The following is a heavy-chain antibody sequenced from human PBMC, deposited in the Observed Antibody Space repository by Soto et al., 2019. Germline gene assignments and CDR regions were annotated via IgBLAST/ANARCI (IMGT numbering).Heavy chain of an antibody. V-gene: IGHV4-39*01. CDR2: IYYSGST. CDR3: ARPRYGSGSYYY. CDR1: GGSIISSSYY. Sequence: PSETLSLTCTVSGGSIISSSYYWGWIRQPPGKGLEWIGSIYYSGSTYYNPSLKSRVTISVDTSKNQFSLKLSSVTAADTAVYYCARPRYGSGSYYYWGQGTLVT. J-gene: IGHJ4*02. D-gene: IGHD3-10*01.